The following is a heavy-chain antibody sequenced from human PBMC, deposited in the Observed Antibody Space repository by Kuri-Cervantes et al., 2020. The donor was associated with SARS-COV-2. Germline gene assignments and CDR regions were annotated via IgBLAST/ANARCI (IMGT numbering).Heavy chain of an antibody. CDR1: GFTFSSYA. CDR3: ASPYSSSWREVGVDY. CDR2: ISYDGSNK. Sequence: AGSLRLSCAASGFTFSSYAMHWVRQAPGKGLEWVAVISYDGSNKYYADSVKGRFTISRDNSKNTLYLQMNSLRAEDTAVYYCASPYSSSWREVGVDYWGQGTLVTVSS. D-gene: IGHD6-13*01. V-gene: IGHV3-30-3*01. J-gene: IGHJ4*02.